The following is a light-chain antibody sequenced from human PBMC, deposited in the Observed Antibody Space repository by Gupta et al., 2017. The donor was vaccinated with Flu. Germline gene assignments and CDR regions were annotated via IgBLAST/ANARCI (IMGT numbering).Light chain of an antibody. CDR3: QQYYGSSSRT. J-gene: IGKJ5*01. V-gene: IGKV4-1*01. Sequence: LGERASMNWKSRQSLLFSSNKKNDGSGDQKKTGQHPKLLIDWASTRESGVPERCMGSGSGTDCTLNISNLQAEDVAVDFWQQYYGSSSRTFGPGTRLEIK. CDR1: QSLLFSSNKKND. CDR2: WAS.